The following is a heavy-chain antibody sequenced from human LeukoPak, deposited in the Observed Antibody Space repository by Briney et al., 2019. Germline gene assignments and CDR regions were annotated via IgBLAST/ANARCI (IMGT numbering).Heavy chain of an antibody. CDR3: ARDPPSYSSSSLTGDGY. V-gene: IGHV3-21*01. CDR2: ISSSSSYI. CDR1: GFTFSSYS. D-gene: IGHD6-6*01. J-gene: IGHJ4*02. Sequence: GGSLRLSCAASGFTFSSYSMNWVRQAPGKGREWVSSISSSSSYIYYADSVKGRFTISRDNAKKSLYLQMNSLRAEDTAVYYCARDPPSYSSSSLTGDGYWGQGTLVTVSS.